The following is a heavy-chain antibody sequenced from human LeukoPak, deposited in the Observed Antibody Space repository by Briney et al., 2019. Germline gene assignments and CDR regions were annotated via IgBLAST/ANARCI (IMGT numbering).Heavy chain of an antibody. CDR1: GFTFSSYA. CDR2: ISYDGSNK. J-gene: IGHJ4*02. D-gene: IGHD6-13*01. Sequence: PGGSLRLSCAASGFTFSSYAMHWVRQAPGKGLEGVAVISYDGSNKYYADSVKGRFTISRDNSKNTLYLQMNSLRAEDTAVYYCARDSGVDSSSWGYFDYWGQGTLVTVSS. CDR3: ARDSGVDSSSWGYFDY. V-gene: IGHV3-30-3*01.